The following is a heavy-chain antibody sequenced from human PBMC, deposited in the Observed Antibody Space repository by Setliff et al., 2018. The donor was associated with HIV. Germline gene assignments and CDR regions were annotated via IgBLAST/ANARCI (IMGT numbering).Heavy chain of an antibody. Sequence: ASVKVSCKTSGYTFSGYYLHWVRRAPGQGLEWMGWINPNSGATNYARNFQGRVTMTRDTSISTAYMDLSSLTSDDTAVYYCALASIVSTARWNHWGRGTLVTSPQ. V-gene: IGHV1-2*02. D-gene: IGHD1-26*01. J-gene: IGHJ4*02. CDR1: GYTFSGYY. CDR3: ALASIVSTARWNH. CDR2: INPNSGAT.